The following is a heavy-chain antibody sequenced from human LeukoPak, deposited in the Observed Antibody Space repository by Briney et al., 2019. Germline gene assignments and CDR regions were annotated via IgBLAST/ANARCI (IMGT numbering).Heavy chain of an antibody. Sequence: SETLSLTCTVSGGSISSSSYYWSWIRQPPGKGLEWIGEINHSGSTNYNPSLKSRVTISVDTSKNQFSLKLSSVTAADTAVYYCARGRLWFGGYQVPYYYYGMDVWGQGTTVTVSS. J-gene: IGHJ6*02. CDR1: GGSISSSSYY. CDR2: INHSGST. V-gene: IGHV4-39*07. CDR3: ARGRLWFGGYQVPYYYYGMDV. D-gene: IGHD3-10*01.